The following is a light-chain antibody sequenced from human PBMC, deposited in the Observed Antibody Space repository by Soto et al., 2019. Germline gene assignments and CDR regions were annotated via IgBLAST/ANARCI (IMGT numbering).Light chain of an antibody. Sequence: QSALTQPRSASGSPGQSVTISCTGTSSDVGGYNYVSWYQQHPGKVPKLMVYEVNKRPSGVPDRFSGSKSGNTASLTVSGLQAEDEADYYCTSYAGGNNVFGTGTKVTVL. CDR1: SSDVGGYNY. CDR2: EVN. J-gene: IGLJ1*01. CDR3: TSYAGGNNV. V-gene: IGLV2-8*01.